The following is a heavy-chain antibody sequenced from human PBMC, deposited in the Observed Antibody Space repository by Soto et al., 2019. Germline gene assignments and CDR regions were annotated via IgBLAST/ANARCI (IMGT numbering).Heavy chain of an antibody. CDR1: GYTVTSYG. Sequence: ASGKVSGKASGYTVTSYGISCVRQAPGQGLEWMGWISAYNGNTNYAQKLLGRVTMTTDTSTSTAYMELRSLRSDDTAVYYCARQYCTNGVCYGFDYWGQGTLVTVSS. V-gene: IGHV1-18*04. CDR3: ARQYCTNGVCYGFDY. CDR2: ISAYNGNT. D-gene: IGHD2-8*01. J-gene: IGHJ4*02.